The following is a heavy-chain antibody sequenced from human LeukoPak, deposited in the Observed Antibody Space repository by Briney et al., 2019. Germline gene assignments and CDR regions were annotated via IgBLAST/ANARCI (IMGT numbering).Heavy chain of an antibody. J-gene: IGHJ4*02. CDR3: ARHRGYSYLTSFDY. CDR1: GFTFSDYY. D-gene: IGHD5-18*01. CDR2: ISSSGTTI. V-gene: IGHV3-11*01. Sequence: GWSLRLSCAASGFTFSDYYMSWIREAPGKGLEWVSYISSSGTTIYYADSVKGRFTISRDNAKNSLYLQMNSLRAEDTAVYYCARHRGYSYLTSFDYWGQGTLVTVSS.